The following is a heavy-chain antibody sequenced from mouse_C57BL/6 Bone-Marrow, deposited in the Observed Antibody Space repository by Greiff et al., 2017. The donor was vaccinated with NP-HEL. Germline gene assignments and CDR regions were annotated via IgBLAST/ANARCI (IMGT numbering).Heavy chain of an antibody. Sequence: VQWVESGEGLVKPGGSLKLSCAASGFTFSSYAMSWVRQTPEKRLEWVAYISSGGDYIYYADPVKGRFTISIDNARNTLYLKMSSRRSEDTAMYYCTRRKGYLYYFDYWGQGATLTVSS. V-gene: IGHV5S21*01. CDR3: TRRKGYLYYFDY. J-gene: IGHJ2*01. CDR2: ISSGGDYI. D-gene: IGHD2-2*01. CDR1: GFTFSSYA.